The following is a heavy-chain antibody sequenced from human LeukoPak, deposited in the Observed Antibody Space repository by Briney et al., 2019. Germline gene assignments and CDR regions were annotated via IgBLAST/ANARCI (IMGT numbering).Heavy chain of an antibody. CDR1: GYSISSDYY. D-gene: IGHD1-26*01. J-gene: IGHJ4*02. V-gene: IGHV4-38-2*02. CDR3: ARDVGATVHGY. CDR2: IHRSGST. Sequence: SETLSLTCTVSGYSISSDYYWGWIRQPPGKGLEWIGSIHRSGSTYYNPSLESQVTISVDTSKNQFSLMLSSVTAADTAVYYCARDVGATVHGYWGQGTLVTVSS.